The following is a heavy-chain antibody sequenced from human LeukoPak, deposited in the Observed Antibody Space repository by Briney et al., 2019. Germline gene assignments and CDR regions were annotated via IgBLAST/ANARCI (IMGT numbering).Heavy chain of an antibody. CDR1: GGSISSGSYY. D-gene: IGHD5-12*01. CDR3: ARYVNDGYAHWFDP. CDR2: IYHSGST. Sequence: PSQTLSLTCTVSGGSISSGSYYWSWIRQPAGKGLEWIGSIYHSGSTYYNPSLKSRVTISVDTSKNQFSLKLSSVTAAETAVYYCARYVNDGYAHWFDPWGQGTLVTVSS. J-gene: IGHJ5*02. V-gene: IGHV4-61*02.